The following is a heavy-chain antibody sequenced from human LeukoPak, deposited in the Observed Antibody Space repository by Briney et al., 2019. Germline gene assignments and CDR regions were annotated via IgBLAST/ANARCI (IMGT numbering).Heavy chain of an antibody. V-gene: IGHV1-2*02. CDR3: ARSGGREYYDILTGYYRGWDYYYYMDV. D-gene: IGHD3-9*01. CDR2: IDPNSGVT. CDR1: GYSFTVYY. Sequence: GASVKVSCKASGYSFTVYYIHWVRQAPGQGLEWLGWIDPNSGVTNYAQKFQGRVAVTRDTSISTAYMELSSLRSEDTAVYYCARSGGREYYDILTGYYRGWDYYYYMDVWGKGTTVTVSS. J-gene: IGHJ6*03.